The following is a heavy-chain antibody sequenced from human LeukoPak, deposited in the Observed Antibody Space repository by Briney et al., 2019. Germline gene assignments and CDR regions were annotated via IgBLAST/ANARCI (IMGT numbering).Heavy chain of an antibody. CDR2: ISGSGGST. D-gene: IGHD3-9*01. Sequence: GGSLRLSCAAPGFTFSSYAMSWVRQAPGKGLEWVSAISGSGGSTYYADSVKGRFTISRDNSKNTLYLQMNSLRAEDTAVYYCAKGTDYDILTGTKHFDYWGQGTLVTVSS. J-gene: IGHJ4*02. CDR3: AKGTDYDILTGTKHFDY. V-gene: IGHV3-23*01. CDR1: GFTFSSYA.